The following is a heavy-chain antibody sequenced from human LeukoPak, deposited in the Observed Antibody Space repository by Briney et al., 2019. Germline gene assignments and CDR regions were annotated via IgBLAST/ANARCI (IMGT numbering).Heavy chain of an antibody. CDR1: GGTFSSYA. CDR2: IIPIFGTA. CDR3: ARDNCSSTSCYTEKANWFDP. J-gene: IGHJ5*02. Sequence: AASVKVSCKASGGTFSSYAISWVRQAPGQGLEWMGGIIPIFGTANYAQKFQGRVAITADESTSTAYMELSSLRSEDTAVYYCARDNCSSTSCYTEKANWFDPWGHGTLVTVSS. V-gene: IGHV1-69*13. D-gene: IGHD2-2*02.